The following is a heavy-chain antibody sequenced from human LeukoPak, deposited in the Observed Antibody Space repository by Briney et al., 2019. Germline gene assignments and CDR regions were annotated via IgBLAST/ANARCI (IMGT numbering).Heavy chain of an antibody. Sequence: SETLSLTCTVSGGSISSYYWSWIRQHPGKGLEWIGYIYYSGSTYYNPSLKSRVTISVDTSKNQFSLKLSSVTAADTAVYYCARDLQYCSGGSCYSDAFDIWGQGTMVTVSS. J-gene: IGHJ3*02. CDR2: IYYSGST. CDR1: GGSISSYY. D-gene: IGHD2-15*01. V-gene: IGHV4-59*06. CDR3: ARDLQYCSGGSCYSDAFDI.